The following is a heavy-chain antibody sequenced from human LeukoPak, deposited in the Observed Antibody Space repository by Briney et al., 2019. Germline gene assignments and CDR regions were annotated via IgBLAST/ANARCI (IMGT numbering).Heavy chain of an antibody. V-gene: IGHV3-30-3*01. J-gene: IGHJ4*02. CDR1: GFTFSSYA. Sequence: PGRSLRLSCAASGFTFSSYAMHWVRQVPGKGLEWVAVISYDGSNKYYADSVKGRFTISRDNSKNTLYLQMNSLRAEDTAVYYCARDRGYYDSSGSLGYWGQGTLVTVSS. CDR3: ARDRGYYDSSGSLGY. CDR2: ISYDGSNK. D-gene: IGHD3-22*01.